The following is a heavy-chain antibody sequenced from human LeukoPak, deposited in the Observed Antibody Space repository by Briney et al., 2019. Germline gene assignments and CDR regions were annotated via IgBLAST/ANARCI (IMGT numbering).Heavy chain of an antibody. J-gene: IGHJ4*02. V-gene: IGHV3-30*02. CDR3: APRVVVITAPFDY. Sequence: PGGSLRLSCAASGFTFSSFGMHWVRQAPGKGLEWVAFIRYDGTDKYYADSVKGRFTISGDNSKNTLYLQMNSLRPEDTAVYYCAPRVVVITAPFDYWGQGTLVTVSS. D-gene: IGHD2-21*01. CDR2: IRYDGTDK. CDR1: GFTFSSFG.